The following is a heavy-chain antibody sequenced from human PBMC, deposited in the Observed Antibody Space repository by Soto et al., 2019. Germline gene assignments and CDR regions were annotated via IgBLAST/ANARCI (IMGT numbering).Heavy chain of an antibody. CDR3: ARSPYYYDSSGAAFDY. D-gene: IGHD3-22*01. J-gene: IGHJ4*02. CDR1: GFTFSSYA. Sequence: QVQLVESGGGVVQPGRSLRLSCAASGFTFSSYAMHWVRQAPGKGLEWVAVISYDGSNKYYADSVKGRFTISRDNSKNTLYLQMTSLSAEDTVVYYRARSPYYYDSSGAAFDYWGQGTLVTVSS. V-gene: IGHV3-30-3*01. CDR2: ISYDGSNK.